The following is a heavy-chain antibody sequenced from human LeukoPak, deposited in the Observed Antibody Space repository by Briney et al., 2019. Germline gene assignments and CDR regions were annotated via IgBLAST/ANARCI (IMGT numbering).Heavy chain of an antibody. Sequence: SSETLSLICTVSGGSISSYYWSWIRQPPGKGLEWIGYIYYSGSTNYNPSLKSRVTISVDTSKNQFSLKLSSVTAADTAVYYCARGGGMGHYYYYMDVWGKGTTVTISS. CDR2: IYYSGST. CDR1: GGSISSYY. D-gene: IGHD5-24*01. CDR3: ARGGGMGHYYYYMDV. V-gene: IGHV4-59*01. J-gene: IGHJ6*03.